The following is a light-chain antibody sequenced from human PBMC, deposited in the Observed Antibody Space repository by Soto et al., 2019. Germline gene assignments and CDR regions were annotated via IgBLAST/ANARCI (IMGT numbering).Light chain of an antibody. CDR2: GAS. Sequence: VMTQSPTTLSVSPGERATLSCRASQSVSGSYLAWYQHKPGQAPRLLIYGASIRATGIPDRFSGSGSGTDFTLTISRLEPEDFAVFYCQQYGNSPRVTFGQGTRLEIK. V-gene: IGKV3-20*01. CDR3: QQYGNSPRVT. J-gene: IGKJ5*01. CDR1: QSVSGSY.